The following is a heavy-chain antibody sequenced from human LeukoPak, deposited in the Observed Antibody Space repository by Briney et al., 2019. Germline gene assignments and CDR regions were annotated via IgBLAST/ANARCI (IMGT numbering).Heavy chain of an antibody. Sequence: GASVSLSCKASAYTFTVYFINWVRQAPGQGLELMGWINPNSGGANYAQKFQGRVTMTRDTSISTAYMELSSLTSDDTAVYYCARGSSERDWFDLWGQGTLVTVSS. CDR2: INPNSGGA. CDR1: AYTFTVYF. D-gene: IGHD1-1*01. J-gene: IGHJ5*02. CDR3: ARGSSERDWFDL. V-gene: IGHV1-2*02.